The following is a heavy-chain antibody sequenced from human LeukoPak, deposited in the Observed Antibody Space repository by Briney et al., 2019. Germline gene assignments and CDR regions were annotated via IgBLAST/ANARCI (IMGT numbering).Heavy chain of an antibody. CDR2: ISSSGSTI. CDR3: AELGITMIGGV. D-gene: IGHD3-10*02. V-gene: IGHV3-48*03. Sequence: GGSLRLSCTASGFIFSKAWMNWVRQAPGKGLEWVSYISSSGSTIYYADSGKGRFTISRDNAKNSLYLQMNSLRAEDTAVYYCAELGITMIGGVWGKGTTVTISS. CDR1: GFIFSKAW. J-gene: IGHJ6*04.